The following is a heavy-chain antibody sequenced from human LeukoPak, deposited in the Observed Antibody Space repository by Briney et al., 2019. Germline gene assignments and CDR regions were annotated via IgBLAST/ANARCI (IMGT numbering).Heavy chain of an antibody. D-gene: IGHD3-9*01. V-gene: IGHV1-24*01. J-gene: IGHJ4*02. CDR1: GYTLTELS. CDR2: FDPEDGET. Sequence: GASVKVSCKVSGYTLTELSMHWVRQAPGKGLEWMGGFDPEDGETIYAQKFQGRVTITRYTSASTAYMELSSLRSEDTAVYYCARDERYFDWFPFDYWGQGTLVTVSS. CDR3: ARDERYFDWFPFDY.